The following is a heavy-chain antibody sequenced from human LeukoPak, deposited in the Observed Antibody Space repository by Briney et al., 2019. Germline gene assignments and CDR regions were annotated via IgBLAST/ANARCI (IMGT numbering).Heavy chain of an antibody. CDR2: INPNSGDT. J-gene: IGHJ4*02. Sequence: ASVKVSCKASGYTFTGYYVHWVRQAPGQGLEWMGRINPNSGDTNYAQKFQGRVTMTRDTSISTAYMELSRLRSDDTAVYYCARDYCGGHCFPDYWGQGTLVTVSS. V-gene: IGHV1-2*06. CDR3: ARDYCGGHCFPDY. CDR1: GYTFTGYY. D-gene: IGHD2-21*02.